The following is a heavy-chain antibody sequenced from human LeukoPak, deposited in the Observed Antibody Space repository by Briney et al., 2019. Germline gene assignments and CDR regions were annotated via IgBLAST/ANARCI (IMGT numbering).Heavy chain of an antibody. CDR1: GYTFTSYG. D-gene: IGHD3-22*01. CDR3: ARGMDSSSYYSIYSTFDF. CDR2: ISAYNGNT. Sequence: ASVKVSCKASGYTFTSYGITWVRQAPGQGLEWMGWISAYNGNTNYAQKLQGRVTMTTDTSTSTAYMELRGLTSDDTAVYYCARGMDSSSYYSIYSTFDFWGQGTLVTVSS. V-gene: IGHV1-18*01. J-gene: IGHJ4*02.